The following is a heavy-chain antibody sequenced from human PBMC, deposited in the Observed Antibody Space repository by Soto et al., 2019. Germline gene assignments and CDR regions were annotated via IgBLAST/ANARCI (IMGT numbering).Heavy chain of an antibody. CDR1: GFTFSSYA. J-gene: IGHJ4*02. CDR2: ISGSGGST. V-gene: IGHV3-23*01. D-gene: IGHD6-19*01. CDR3: AKDRVAVAGRTADY. Sequence: EVQLLESGGGLVQPGGSLRLSCAASGFTFSSYAMSWVRQAPGKGLEWVSAISGSGGSTYYAVSVKGRFTIARDNSKNTLYLQMNSLRAEDTAVYYCAKDRVAVAGRTADYWGQGTLVTVSS.